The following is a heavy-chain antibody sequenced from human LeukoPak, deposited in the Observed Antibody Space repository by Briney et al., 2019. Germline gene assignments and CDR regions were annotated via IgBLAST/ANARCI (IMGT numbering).Heavy chain of an antibody. Sequence: SETLSLTCAVYGGSFSGYYWSWIRQPPGKGLEWIGEINHSGSTNYNPSLKSRVTISVDTSKNQFSLKLSSVTAADTAVYYCAREDGYSYMAWGQGTLVTVSS. CDR2: INHSGST. CDR3: AREDGYSYMA. V-gene: IGHV4-34*01. D-gene: IGHD5-18*01. CDR1: GGSFSGYY. J-gene: IGHJ4*02.